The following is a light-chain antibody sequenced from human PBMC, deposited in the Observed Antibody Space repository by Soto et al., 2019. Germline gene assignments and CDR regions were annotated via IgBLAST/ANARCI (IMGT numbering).Light chain of an antibody. CDR3: ALYMGSGIWV. CDR1: SGSVSTSYY. Sequence: QAVVTQEPSFSVSPGLTVTLTCGLSSGSVSTSYYPSWYQQTPGQAPRTLIYSTNTRSSGVHDRFSGSILGNRAALTITGAQTDDESDYYCALYMGSGIWVFGGGTKVTV. CDR2: STN. V-gene: IGLV8-61*01. J-gene: IGLJ3*02.